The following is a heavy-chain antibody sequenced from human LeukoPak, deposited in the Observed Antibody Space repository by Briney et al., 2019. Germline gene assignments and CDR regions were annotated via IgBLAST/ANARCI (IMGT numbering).Heavy chain of an antibody. CDR2: IYSTGST. Sequence: SETLSLTCTVSGSSINFYYWSWIRQPAGKGLEWIWRIYSTGSTNYSPSLKSRVTMSVDKSKNQFSLNLSSVTAADTAVYYCARGIADPYSFDSWGQGTLVTVSS. J-gene: IGHJ4*02. CDR3: ARGIADPYSFDS. V-gene: IGHV4-4*07. CDR1: GSSINFYY. D-gene: IGHD6-13*01.